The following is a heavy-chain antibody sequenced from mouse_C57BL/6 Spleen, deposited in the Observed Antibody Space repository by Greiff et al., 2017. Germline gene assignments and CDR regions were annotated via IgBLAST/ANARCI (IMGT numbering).Heavy chain of an antibody. V-gene: IGHV1-74*01. CDR1: GYTFTSYW. D-gene: IGHD2-4*01. CDR3: AMRDYDSDGDY. Sequence: QVQLQQPGAELVKPGASVKVSCKASGYTFTSYWMHWVKQRPGQGLEWIGRIHPSDSDTNYNQKFKGKATLTVDKSSSTAYMQLSSLTSEDSAVYYCAMRDYDSDGDYWGQGTTLTVSS. CDR2: IHPSDSDT. J-gene: IGHJ2*01.